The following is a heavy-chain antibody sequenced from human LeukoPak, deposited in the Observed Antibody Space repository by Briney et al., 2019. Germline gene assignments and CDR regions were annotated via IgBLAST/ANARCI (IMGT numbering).Heavy chain of an antibody. Sequence: GRSLRLSCAASGFTFSSYAMSWVRQAPGKGLEWVSAISGSGGSTYYADSVKGRFTISRDNSKNTLYLQMNSLRAEDTAVYYCAKVNEDIVVVVAAPVFDYWGQGTLVTVSS. CDR3: AKVNEDIVVVVAAPVFDY. V-gene: IGHV3-23*01. D-gene: IGHD2-15*01. CDR2: ISGSGGST. CDR1: GFTFSSYA. J-gene: IGHJ4*02.